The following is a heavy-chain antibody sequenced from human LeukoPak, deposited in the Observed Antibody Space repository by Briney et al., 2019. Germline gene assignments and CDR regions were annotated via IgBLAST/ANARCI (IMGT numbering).Heavy chain of an antibody. J-gene: IGHJ4*02. Sequence: ALVKVSCKASGYTFTGYYMHWVRQAPGQGLEWMGWINPNSGGTNYAQKFQGRVTMTRDTSISTAYMELSRLRSGDTAVYYCASWVATSQHYFDYWGQGTLVTVSS. CDR2: INPNSGGT. CDR3: ASWVATSQHYFDY. V-gene: IGHV1-2*02. D-gene: IGHD5-24*01. CDR1: GYTFTGYY.